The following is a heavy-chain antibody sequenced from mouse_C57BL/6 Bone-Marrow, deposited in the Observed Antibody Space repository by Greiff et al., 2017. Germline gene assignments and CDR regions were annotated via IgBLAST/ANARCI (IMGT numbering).Heavy chain of an antibody. V-gene: IGHV14-4*01. CDR2: IDPEIGDT. CDR1: GFNIKDDY. J-gene: IGHJ2*01. CDR3: SSFDGNYFDF. Sequence: LPHSGAELVRPGASVKLSCTASGFNIKDDYIHWVKQRPEQGLEWIGWIDPEIGDTEYASKFQGKATITSDTSSNTAYLQLSSLTSEDTAVYYCSSFDGNYFDFWGQGTPLTVAS. D-gene: IGHD2-3*01.